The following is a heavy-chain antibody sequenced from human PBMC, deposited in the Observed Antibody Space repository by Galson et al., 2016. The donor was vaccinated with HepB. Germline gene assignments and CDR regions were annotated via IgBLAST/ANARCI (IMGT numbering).Heavy chain of an antibody. CDR2: TYNSGGSA. V-gene: IGHV4-61*01. D-gene: IGHD4-23*01. CDR1: GGSVNSATYH. J-gene: IGHJ5*02. Sequence: SETLSLTCTVSGGSVNSATYHWSWIRQPPGKGLEWIGYTYNSGGSANYNPSLTSRVTISVDTSKNQFSLKLSSVTAADTAVYYCATYLVGRGGRGSWGQGTLVTVSS. CDR3: ATYLVGRGGRGS.